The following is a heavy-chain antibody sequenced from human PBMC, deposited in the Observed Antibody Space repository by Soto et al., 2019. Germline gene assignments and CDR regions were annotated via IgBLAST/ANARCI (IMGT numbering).Heavy chain of an antibody. V-gene: IGHV3-15*07. CDR3: TTGLHRDYYGSENYFDY. CDR1: GFTFSNAW. D-gene: IGHD3-10*01. Sequence: PGGSLRLSCAASGFTFSNAWMNWVRQAPGKGLEWVGRIKSKTDGGTTDYAAPVKGRFTISRDDSKNTLYLQMNSLKTEDTAVYYCTTGLHRDYYGSENYFDYWGQGTLVTVSS. J-gene: IGHJ4*02. CDR2: IKSKTDGGTT.